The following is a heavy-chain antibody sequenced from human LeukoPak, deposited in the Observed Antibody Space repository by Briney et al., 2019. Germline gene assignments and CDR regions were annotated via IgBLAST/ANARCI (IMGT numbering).Heavy chain of an antibody. CDR2: FDPEDGET. V-gene: IGHV1-24*01. CDR3: ATESPFGAATVIDGLYYYGMDV. CDR1: GYTLTELS. D-gene: IGHD4-17*01. J-gene: IGHJ6*02. Sequence: GASVKVSCKVSGYTLTELSMHWVRQAPGKGLGWMGGFDPEDGETIYAQKFQGRVTMTEDTSTDTAYMELSSLRSEDTAVYYCATESPFGAATVIDGLYYYGMDVWGQGTTVTVSS.